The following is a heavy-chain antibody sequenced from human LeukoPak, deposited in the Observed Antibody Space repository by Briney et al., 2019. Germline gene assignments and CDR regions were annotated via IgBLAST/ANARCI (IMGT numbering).Heavy chain of an antibody. J-gene: IGHJ4*02. CDR2: IYTSGST. CDR3: ARESSAIWSVFFVGDVDY. V-gene: IGHV4-4*07. D-gene: IGHD3-3*01. Sequence: SETLSLTCAVSGGSISGYYWSWIRQPAGKGLEWIGRIYTSGSTNYNPSLKSRVTMSVDTSKNQFSLILSSVTAADTAVYYCARESSAIWSVFFVGDVDYWGQGTLVTVSS. CDR1: GGSISGYY.